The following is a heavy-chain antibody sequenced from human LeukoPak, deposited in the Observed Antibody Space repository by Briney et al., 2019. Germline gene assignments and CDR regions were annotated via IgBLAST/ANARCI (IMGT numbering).Heavy chain of an antibody. D-gene: IGHD3-16*02. CDR1: GGSVSSGSYY. CDR2: IYYRGST. Sequence: SETLSLTCTVSGGSVSSGSYYWSWIRQPPGKGLECIGYIYYRGSTNYNPSLKSRVTISVDTSKNQFSLKLSSVTAADTAVYYCAIYDYVWGSYRYDYWGQGTLVTVSS. J-gene: IGHJ4*02. V-gene: IGHV4-61*01. CDR3: AIYDYVWGSYRYDY.